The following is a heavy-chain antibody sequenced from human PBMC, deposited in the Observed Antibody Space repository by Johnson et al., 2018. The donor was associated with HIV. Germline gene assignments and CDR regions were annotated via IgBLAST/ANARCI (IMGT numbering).Heavy chain of an antibody. CDR1: GFTFDDYA. J-gene: IGHJ3*02. CDR3: AKDKAAGAGAFDI. V-gene: IGHV3-9*01. D-gene: IGHD6-13*01. Sequence: EVQLVESGGGLVQPGRSLRLSCAASGFTFDDYAMHWVRQAPGKGLEWVSGISWNSASIGYADSVKGRFTISRDNAKNSLHHQMNSLRAEDTALYYCAKDKAAGAGAFDIWGQGTMVTVSS. CDR2: ISWNSASI.